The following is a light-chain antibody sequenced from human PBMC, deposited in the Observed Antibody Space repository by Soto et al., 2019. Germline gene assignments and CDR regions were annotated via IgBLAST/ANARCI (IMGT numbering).Light chain of an antibody. CDR3: QQLHSYPST. CDR1: QGISSY. CDR2: AAS. V-gene: IGKV1-9*01. Sequence: DIQLTQSPSFLSASVGDRVTITCRASQGISSYLAWYQQKPGEAPQLLIYAASTLQSGVPSRFSGSGSGTEFTLTISSLQPADFATYYCQQLHSYPSTFGGGTKVEIK. J-gene: IGKJ4*01.